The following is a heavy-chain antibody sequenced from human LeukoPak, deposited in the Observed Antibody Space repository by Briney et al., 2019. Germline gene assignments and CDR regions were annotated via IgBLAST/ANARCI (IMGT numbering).Heavy chain of an antibody. V-gene: IGHV3-49*04. D-gene: IGHD6-13*01. CDR1: GFTFGDYA. CDR2: IRSKAYGGTT. CDR3: TSWCSGSSCPGPDAFDI. J-gene: IGHJ3*02. Sequence: PGGSLRLSCTASGFTFGDYAMSWVRQPPGKGLEWVGFIRSKAYGGTTEYAASVKGRFTSSRDDSKSIADLQMNSLKTEDTAVYYCTSWCSGSSCPGPDAFDIWGQGTMVTVSS.